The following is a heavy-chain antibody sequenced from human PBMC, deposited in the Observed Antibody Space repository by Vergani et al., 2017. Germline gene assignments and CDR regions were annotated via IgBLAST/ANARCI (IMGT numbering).Heavy chain of an antibody. J-gene: IGHJ6*02. V-gene: IGHV1-18*01. CDR2: GSPYNGNT. Sequence: QRQLVQSGDEVKTPGASVKVSCKTSGYSSINYGISWVRQAPGQGLEWLGWGSPYNGNTNYGQKLQGIVTMTTDTSTRTAYMQLRSLTFDDTAVYYCGKEGFYDCMRGTFRPPSYYGMRVGGQGTKVTV. D-gene: IGHD2-8*01. CDR3: GKEGFYDCMRGTFRPPSYYGMRV. CDR1: GYSSINYG.